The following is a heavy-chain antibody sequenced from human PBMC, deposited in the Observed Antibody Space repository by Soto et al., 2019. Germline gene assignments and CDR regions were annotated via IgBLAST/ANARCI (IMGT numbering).Heavy chain of an antibody. D-gene: IGHD3-22*01. J-gene: IGHJ4*02. Sequence: QVQLVESGGGVVQPGRSLRLSCAASGFTFSSYAMHWVRQAPGKGLEWVAVISYDGSNKYYADSVKGRFTISRDNSKNTLYLQMNSLRAEDTAVYYCASHVEIGYWGQGTLVTVSS. CDR3: ASHVEIGY. CDR2: ISYDGSNK. CDR1: GFTFSSYA. V-gene: IGHV3-30-3*01.